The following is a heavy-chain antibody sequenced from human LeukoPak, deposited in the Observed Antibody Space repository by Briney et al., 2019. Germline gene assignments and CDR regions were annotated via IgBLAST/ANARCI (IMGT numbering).Heavy chain of an antibody. V-gene: IGHV4-39*01. CDR3: ARLGDYYDSSGYFDAFDI. CDR1: GGSISSSSYH. Sequence: SETLSLTCTVSGGSISSSSYHWGWIRQPPGKGLEWIGTIYYGGSTYYNPSLKSRVTISVDTSKKQFFLKLTSVTAADAAVYYCARLGDYYDSSGYFDAFDIWGQGTMVTVFS. J-gene: IGHJ3*02. D-gene: IGHD3-22*01. CDR2: IYYGGST.